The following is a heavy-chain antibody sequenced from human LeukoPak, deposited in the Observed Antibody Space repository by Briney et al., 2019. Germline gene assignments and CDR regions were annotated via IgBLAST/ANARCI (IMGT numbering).Heavy chain of an antibody. Sequence: SQTLSLTCTVSGGSISSGSYYWSWIRQPAGKGLEWIGRIYTSGSTNYNPSLKSRVTISVDTSKNQFSLKLSSVTAADTAVYYCARGGYSYGYFWYDSSGYPDYWGQGTLVTVSS. CDR2: IYTSGST. D-gene: IGHD5-18*01. CDR1: GGSISSGSYY. CDR3: ARGGYSYGYFWYDSSGYPDY. V-gene: IGHV4-61*02. J-gene: IGHJ4*02.